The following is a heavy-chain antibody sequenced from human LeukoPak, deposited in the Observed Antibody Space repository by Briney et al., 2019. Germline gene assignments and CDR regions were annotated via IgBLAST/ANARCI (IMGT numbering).Heavy chain of an antibody. Sequence: PGGSLRLSCAVSGFTFSTYSMNWVRQASGKGLEWVGHIRGKTNSYATAYAASVRGRFTISRDDSKNTAYLQMNSLKTEDTAVYYCTGGSGWYSPDYWGQGTLVTVSS. D-gene: IGHD6-19*01. CDR2: IRGKTNSYAT. V-gene: IGHV3-73*01. J-gene: IGHJ4*02. CDR1: GFTFSTYS. CDR3: TGGSGWYSPDY.